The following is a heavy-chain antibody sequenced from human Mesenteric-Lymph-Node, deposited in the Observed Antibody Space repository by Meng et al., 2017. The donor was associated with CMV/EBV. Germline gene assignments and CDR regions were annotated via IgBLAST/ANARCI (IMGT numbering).Heavy chain of an antibody. V-gene: IGHV3-30-3*01. D-gene: IGHD3-22*01. CDR2: ISYDGSNK. CDR1: GFTFSSYA. J-gene: IGHJ3*02. CDR3: ARDYYDSSGYYEDAFDI. Sequence: GGSLRLSCEASGFTFSSYAMHWVRQAPGKGLEWVAVISYDGSNKYYADSVKGRFTISRDNSKNTLYLQMNSLRAEDTAVYYCARDYYDSSGYYEDAFDIWGQGTMVTVSS.